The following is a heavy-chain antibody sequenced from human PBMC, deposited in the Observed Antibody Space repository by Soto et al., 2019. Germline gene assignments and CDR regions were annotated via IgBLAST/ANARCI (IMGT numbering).Heavy chain of an antibody. CDR2: IYYGGST. D-gene: IGHD7-27*01. CDR3: AKNWNWGSLVH. V-gene: IGHV4-59*08. J-gene: IGHJ4*02. Sequence: SETLSLTCTVPGDSISTDYWSWIRQSPGKGLEWIGFIYYGGSTNYNPSLKSRVTISVDTPKNQFSLKLSSVTAADTAVYYCAKNWNWGSLVHWGQGTLVT. CDR1: GDSISTDY.